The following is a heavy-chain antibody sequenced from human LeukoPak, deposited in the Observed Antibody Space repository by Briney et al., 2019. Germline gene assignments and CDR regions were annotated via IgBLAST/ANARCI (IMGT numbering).Heavy chain of an antibody. CDR1: GFTFSTYS. V-gene: IGHV3-21*01. CDR3: AREAGEAFDI. Sequence: GGSLRLSCAASGFTFSTYSMNWVRQAPGKGLEWVSSIGSRSSSIYYADSVKGRFTISRDNAKNSLYLQMNSLRAEDTAVYYCAREAGEAFDIWGQGTMVTVSS. D-gene: IGHD3-10*01. CDR2: IGSRSSSI. J-gene: IGHJ3*02.